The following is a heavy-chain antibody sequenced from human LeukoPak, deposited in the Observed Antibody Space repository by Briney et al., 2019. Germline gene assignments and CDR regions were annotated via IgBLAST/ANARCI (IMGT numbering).Heavy chain of an antibody. D-gene: IGHD3-10*01. Sequence: GASVKVSCKASGYTFISYAMHWVRQAPGQRLEWMGWINAGNGNTKYSQKFQGRVTITRDTSASTAYMELSSLRSEDTAVYYCARVVRGVISPIDNAFDIWGQGTMVTVSS. J-gene: IGHJ3*02. CDR3: ARVVRGVISPIDNAFDI. V-gene: IGHV1-3*01. CDR1: GYTFISYA. CDR2: INAGNGNT.